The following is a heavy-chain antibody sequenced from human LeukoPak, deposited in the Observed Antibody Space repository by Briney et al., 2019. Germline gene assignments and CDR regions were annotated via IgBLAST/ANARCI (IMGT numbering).Heavy chain of an antibody. Sequence: SETLSLTCSVSGVAISDYFWSWIRQPAGRDLEWIGRISTTGSTYFNPSLQSRVRMSVDSSKTHFSLRLSSVTAADTAVYYCARAPYDFWSGYIYYFDYWGQGTLVTVSS. CDR3: ARAPYDFWSGYIYYFDY. J-gene: IGHJ4*02. CDR2: ISTTGST. V-gene: IGHV4-4*07. D-gene: IGHD3-3*01. CDR1: GVAISDYF.